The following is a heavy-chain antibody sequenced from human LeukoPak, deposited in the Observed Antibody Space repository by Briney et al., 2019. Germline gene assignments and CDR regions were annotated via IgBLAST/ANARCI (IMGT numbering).Heavy chain of an antibody. J-gene: IGHJ4*02. CDR1: GGSISGYY. Sequence: ETLSLTCTVSGGSISGYYWNWIRQPPGKGLEWVANIKGDGSEKNYVGSVKGRFTISRDNAKNSLYLQMNSLRAEDTAVYYCAKDSPFGGNWGQGTLVTVSS. V-gene: IGHV3-7*01. CDR3: AKDSPFGGN. D-gene: IGHD1-26*01. CDR2: IKGDGSEK.